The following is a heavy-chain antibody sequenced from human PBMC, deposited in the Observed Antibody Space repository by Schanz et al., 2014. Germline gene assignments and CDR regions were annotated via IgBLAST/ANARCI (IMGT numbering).Heavy chain of an antibody. V-gene: IGHV1-2*02. J-gene: IGHJ5*02. D-gene: IGHD4-4*01. Sequence: QVQLVQSGGEVKTPGASVKVSCKASGYTFTSYGITWVRQAPGQGFEWMGWINPLSGATDYAPTFQGRVSMTRDTSISTAYMEVTRLVSSDTAVYYCARRGPNCSNNACYHGWFDPWGQGTLVTVSS. CDR1: GYTFTSYG. CDR3: ARRGPNCSNNACYHGWFDP. CDR2: INPLSGAT.